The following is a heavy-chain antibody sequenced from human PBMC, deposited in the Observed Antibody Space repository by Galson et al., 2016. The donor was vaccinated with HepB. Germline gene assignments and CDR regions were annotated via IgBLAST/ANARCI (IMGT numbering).Heavy chain of an antibody. Sequence: SETLSLTCTVSGDSMSNYYWSWIRQPPGKGLEWIGYIYYRGKTNYNPSLKGRLTISEDTSKSQFSLKLTSVTAADTAVYYCARWGAWHILTGYEYFFDYWSQGIVVTASS. CDR3: ARWGAWHILTGYEYFFDY. J-gene: IGHJ4*02. CDR1: GDSMSNYY. CDR2: IYYRGKT. V-gene: IGHV4-59*01. D-gene: IGHD3-9*01.